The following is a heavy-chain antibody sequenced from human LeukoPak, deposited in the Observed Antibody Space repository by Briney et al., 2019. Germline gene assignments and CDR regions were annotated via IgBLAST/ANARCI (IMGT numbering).Heavy chain of an antibody. D-gene: IGHD2-2*01. CDR2: IKQDGSEK. CDR3: ATDLQPFDY. J-gene: IGHJ4*02. Sequence: SGGSLRLSCAASGFTFSSYWMSWVRQAPGKGLEWVANIKQDGSEKYYVDSVKGRFTISSDNANNSLYLQMNTLRAEDTAVYYCATDLQPFDYWGQGTLVTVSS. V-gene: IGHV3-7*04. CDR1: GFTFSSYW.